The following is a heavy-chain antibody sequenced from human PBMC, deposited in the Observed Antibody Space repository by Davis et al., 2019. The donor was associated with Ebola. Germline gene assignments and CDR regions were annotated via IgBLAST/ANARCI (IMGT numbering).Heavy chain of an antibody. Sequence: SLNTSCAASGFTFSSYWMSWVRQAPGKGLEWVANIKQGGDERYYVDSVKGRFIISRDDAKNSLYLQMNSLRAEDTAVYYCVRVYSGSYDPWGQGTLVTVSS. CDR1: GFTFSSYW. D-gene: IGHD1-26*01. CDR2: IKQGGDER. J-gene: IGHJ5*02. CDR3: VRVYSGSYDP. V-gene: IGHV3-7*01.